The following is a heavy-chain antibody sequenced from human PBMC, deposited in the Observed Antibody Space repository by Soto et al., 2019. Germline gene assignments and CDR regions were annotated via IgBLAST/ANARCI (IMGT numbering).Heavy chain of an antibody. V-gene: IGHV3-33*01. J-gene: IGHJ3*02. CDR2: IWYDGNNK. Sequence: QVLLVESGGGVGQPGRSLRLSCAASGFTFSNYGMHWVRQAPGKGLEWVAVIWYDGNNKYYADSVKGRFTISRDNSKNTVYLQMTSLRVEDTAVYYCARDVLSPFINSPNDAFDIWGQGTMVTVSS. CDR3: ARDVLSPFINSPNDAFDI. D-gene: IGHD3-10*01. CDR1: GFTFSNYG.